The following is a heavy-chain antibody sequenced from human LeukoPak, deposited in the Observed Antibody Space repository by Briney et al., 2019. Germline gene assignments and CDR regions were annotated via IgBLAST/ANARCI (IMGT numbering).Heavy chain of an antibody. CDR3: ARDYKYAFDN. CDR1: GFTFSDYS. J-gene: IGHJ4*02. CDR2: IGISSGNT. Sequence: GGSLRLSCAASGFTFSDYSMNWVRQAPGKGLEWISYIGISSGNTKYADSVKGRFTISGDRAKNSLYLQMNSLRVEDTAVYYCARDYKYAFDNWGQGTLVTVSS. V-gene: IGHV3-48*01. D-gene: IGHD5-24*01.